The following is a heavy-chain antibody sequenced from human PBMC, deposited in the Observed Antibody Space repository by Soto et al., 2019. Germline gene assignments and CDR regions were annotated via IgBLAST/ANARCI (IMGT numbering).Heavy chain of an antibody. J-gene: IGHJ4*02. CDR2: IIPIFGTA. D-gene: IGHD3-9*01. CDR1: GGTFSSYA. CDR3: ARGDGDDILTGYQSYFDY. Sequence: GASVKVSCKASGGTFSSYAISWVRQAPGQGLEWMGGIIPIFGTANYAQKFQGRVTITADESTSTAYMELSSLRSEDTAVYYCARGDGDDILTGYQSYFDYCGQGPLVTVSS. V-gene: IGHV1-69*13.